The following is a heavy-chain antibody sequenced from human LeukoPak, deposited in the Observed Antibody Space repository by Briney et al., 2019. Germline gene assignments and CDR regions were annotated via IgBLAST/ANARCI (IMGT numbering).Heavy chain of an antibody. CDR1: GGSISSYY. CDR2: IYYSGST. CDR3: ARVGKAGDYGDSHWYFDL. D-gene: IGHD4-17*01. J-gene: IGHJ2*01. Sequence: SETLSLTCTVSGGSISSYYWSWIRQPPGKGLEWIGYIYYSGSTNYNPSLKSRVTISVDTSKNQFSLKLSSVTAADTAVYYCARVGKAGDYGDSHWYFDLWGRGTLVTVSS. V-gene: IGHV4-59*01.